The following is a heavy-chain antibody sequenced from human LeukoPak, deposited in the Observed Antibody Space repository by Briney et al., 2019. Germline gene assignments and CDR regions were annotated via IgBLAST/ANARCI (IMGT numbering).Heavy chain of an antibody. Sequence: KPSETLSLTCTVSGGSISSSSYYWGWIRQPPEKGLEWIGSIYYSGSTYYNPSLKSRVTISVDTSKNQFSLKLSSVTAADTAVYYCARESGYSSGWYRVDYWGQGTLVTVSS. CDR1: GGSISSSSYY. J-gene: IGHJ4*02. CDR2: IYYSGST. D-gene: IGHD6-19*01. V-gene: IGHV4-39*02. CDR3: ARESGYSSGWYRVDY.